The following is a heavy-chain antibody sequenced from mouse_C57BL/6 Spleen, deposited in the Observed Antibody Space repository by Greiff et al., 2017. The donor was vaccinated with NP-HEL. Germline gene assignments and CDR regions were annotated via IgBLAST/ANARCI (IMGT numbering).Heavy chain of an antibody. J-gene: IGHJ4*01. D-gene: IGHD1-1*01. V-gene: IGHV1-69*01. CDR3: ARSYYGSSFYAMDY. CDR1: GYTFTSYW. CDR2: IDPSDSYT. Sequence: QVQLQQPGAELVMPGASVKLSCKASGYTFTSYWMHWVKQRPGQGLEWIGEIDPSDSYTNYNQKFKGKSTSTVDKSSSTAYMQLSSLTSEDSAVYYCARSYYGSSFYAMDYWGQGTSVTVSS.